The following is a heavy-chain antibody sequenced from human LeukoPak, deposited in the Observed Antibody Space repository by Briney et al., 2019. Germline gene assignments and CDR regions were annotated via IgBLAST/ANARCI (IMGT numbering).Heavy chain of an antibody. V-gene: IGHV3-53*01. Sequence: PGGSLRLSCAASGFTASSNYMSWVRQAPGKGLEWVSVIYSGGSTYYADSVKGRFTISRDNSKNTLYLQMNSLRAEDTAVYYCARFDHDYGDYWGQGTLVTVSS. CDR3: ARFDHDYGDY. J-gene: IGHJ4*02. CDR1: GFTASSNY. CDR2: IYSGGST.